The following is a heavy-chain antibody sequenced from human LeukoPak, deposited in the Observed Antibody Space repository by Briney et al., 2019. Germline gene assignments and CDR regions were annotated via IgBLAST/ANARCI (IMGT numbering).Heavy chain of an antibody. J-gene: IGHJ3*02. V-gene: IGHV4-61*02. CDR3: ARKGGSYSFYAFDI. CDR1: GGSISSGSYY. Sequence: PSQTLSLTCTVSGGSISSGSYYWSWIRQPAGKGPEWIGRIYTSGSTNYNPSLKSRVTISVDTSKNQFSLKLSSVTAADTAVYYCARKGGSYSFYAFDIWGQGTMVTVSS. D-gene: IGHD1-26*01. CDR2: IYTSGST.